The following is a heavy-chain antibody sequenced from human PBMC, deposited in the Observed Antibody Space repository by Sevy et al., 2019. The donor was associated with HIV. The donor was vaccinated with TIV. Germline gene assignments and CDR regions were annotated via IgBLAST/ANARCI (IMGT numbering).Heavy chain of an antibody. CDR3: AKDLTGYNGMDV. CDR2: NSHHGRDK. V-gene: IGHV3-30*18. J-gene: IGHJ6*04. Sequence: GGSLRLSCAASGFTFNTYGMHWVRQAPGKGLEWVAVNSHHGRDKFYGDSVEGRFNISRDNSKKMLYLQMNSLSAEDTAVYYCAKDLTGYNGMDVWDKGTMVTVSS. D-gene: IGHD3-9*01. CDR1: GFTFNTYG.